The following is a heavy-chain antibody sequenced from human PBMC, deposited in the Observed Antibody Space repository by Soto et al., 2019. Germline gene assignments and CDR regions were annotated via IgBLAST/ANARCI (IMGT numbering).Heavy chain of an antibody. CDR2: ISWNSGSI. Sequence: PGGSLRLSCAASGFTFDDYAMHWVRQAPGKGLEWVSGISWNSGSIGYADSVKGRFTISRDNAKNSLYLQMNSLRAEDTALYYCAKGGRRGPYYDFWSGYLDYWGQGTLVTVSS. V-gene: IGHV3-9*01. J-gene: IGHJ4*02. D-gene: IGHD3-3*01. CDR3: AKGGRRGPYYDFWSGYLDY. CDR1: GFTFDDYA.